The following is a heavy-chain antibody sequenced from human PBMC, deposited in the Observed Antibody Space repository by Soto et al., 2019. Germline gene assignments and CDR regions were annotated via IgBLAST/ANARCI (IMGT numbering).Heavy chain of an antibody. D-gene: IGHD6-19*01. Sequence: GGSLRLSCEASGFIFSTYGMDWVRQAPGKGLEWVALIWHDGSNKYYADSVKGRFTISRDNSRNVVYLQMNSLRAEDSAVYYCARDTKFGTAVATGDFDYWGQGAQVTVSS. J-gene: IGHJ4*02. V-gene: IGHV3-33*01. CDR3: ARDTKFGTAVATGDFDY. CDR2: IWHDGSNK. CDR1: GFIFSTYG.